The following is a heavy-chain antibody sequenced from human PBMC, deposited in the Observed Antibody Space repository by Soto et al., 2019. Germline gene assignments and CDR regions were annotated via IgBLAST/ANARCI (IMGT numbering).Heavy chain of an antibody. V-gene: IGHV1-2*04. D-gene: IGHD2-8*01. J-gene: IGHJ6*02. CDR3: ARGHSTDCSNGVCSLFYNHEMDV. CDR2: INPKSGGT. CDR1: GYSFTDYH. Sequence: GASVKVSCKASGYSFTDYHIHWVRQAPGQGLEWLGRINPKSGGTSTAQKFQGWVTMTRDRSISTVYMELNRLRSDDTAVYFCARGHSTDCSNGVCSLFYNHEMDVWGQGTTVTVSS.